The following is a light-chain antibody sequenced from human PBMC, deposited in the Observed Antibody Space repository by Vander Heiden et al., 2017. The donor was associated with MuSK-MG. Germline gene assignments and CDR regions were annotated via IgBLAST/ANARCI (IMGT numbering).Light chain of an antibody. J-gene: IGKJ1*01. Sequence: DIQMTQSPSSLSASVGDRVTITCRASQSISTYLNWYQHKPGRAPNLLIYAASNLQSGVPSRFRGSGSGTDFTLTISSLQPADFATYYCQQSDSSPWTFGQGTKVEIK. V-gene: IGKV1-39*01. CDR1: QSISTY. CDR2: AAS. CDR3: QQSDSSPWT.